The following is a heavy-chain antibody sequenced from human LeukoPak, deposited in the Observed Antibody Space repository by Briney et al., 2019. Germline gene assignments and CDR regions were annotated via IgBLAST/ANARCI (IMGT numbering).Heavy chain of an antibody. CDR3: ARDYDFGSGSESLGALDI. J-gene: IGHJ3*02. V-gene: IGHV3-30*02. D-gene: IGHD3-10*01. CDR2: IRYDGTNK. CDR1: GFIFNNYG. Sequence: GVSLRLSCAASGFIFNNYGMHWVRQAPGKGLEWVAFIRYDGTNKYYADSVKGRFTISRDNSKSTHYLQLNSLRAEDTAVYHCARDYDFGSGSESLGALDIWGQGTMVTVSS.